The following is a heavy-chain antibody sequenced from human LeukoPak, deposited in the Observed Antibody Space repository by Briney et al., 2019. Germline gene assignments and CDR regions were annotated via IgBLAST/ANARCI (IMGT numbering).Heavy chain of an antibody. V-gene: IGHV3-7*03. CDR3: AKLRGSYAYY. CDR1: GFAFSSYW. CDR2: IKRDGSEE. J-gene: IGHJ4*02. Sequence: GGSLRLSCVASGFAFSSYWMTWVRQAPGEGLEWVANIKRDGSEEEYVDSVKGRFTISRDNAKNSLFLQLNSLRAEDTAVYYCAKLRGSYAYYWGQGTLVTVSS. D-gene: IGHD1-26*01.